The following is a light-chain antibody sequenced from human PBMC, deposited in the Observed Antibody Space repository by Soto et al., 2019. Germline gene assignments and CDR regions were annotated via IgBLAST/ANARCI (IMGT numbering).Light chain of an antibody. CDR3: CSYVGSYTFDV. J-gene: IGLJ1*01. V-gene: IGLV2-11*01. CDR2: DVS. CDR1: SSDVGTYNY. Sequence: QSALTQARSVSGSPGQSVTISCTGTSSDVGTYNYVSWYQQHPGKAPKLMIYDVSKRPSGVPDRFSGSKSGNTASLTISGLQAEDEADYYCCSYVGSYTFDVFGTGTKLTVL.